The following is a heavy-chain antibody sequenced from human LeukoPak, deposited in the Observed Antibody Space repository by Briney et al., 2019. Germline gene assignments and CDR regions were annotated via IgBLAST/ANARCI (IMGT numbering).Heavy chain of an antibody. Sequence: PGGSLRLSCAASGFTVSTNCMTWVCQAPGKGLEWVSTIYSSGTTYYTDSVMGRFTISRDNAKNSLYLQMNSLRAEDTAVYYCARDLLAAAATAPQNFDYWGQGTLVTVSS. CDR3: ARDLLAAAATAPQNFDY. V-gene: IGHV3-53*01. CDR2: IYSSGTT. J-gene: IGHJ4*02. CDR1: GFTVSTNC. D-gene: IGHD6-13*01.